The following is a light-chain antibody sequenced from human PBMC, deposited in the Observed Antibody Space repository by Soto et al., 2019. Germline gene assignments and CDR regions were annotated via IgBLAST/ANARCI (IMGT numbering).Light chain of an antibody. CDR1: QSISSW. V-gene: IGKV1-5*03. CDR2: KAS. CDR3: QQYNSESGT. J-gene: IGKJ4*02. Sequence: DIHMTQSPSTLSASVGDRVTITCRASQSISSWLAWYQQKPGKAPKLLIYKASSLESGVPSRFSGSGSGTEFTLTISSLQPEDVATYYCQQYNSESGTFGRRTKGDIK.